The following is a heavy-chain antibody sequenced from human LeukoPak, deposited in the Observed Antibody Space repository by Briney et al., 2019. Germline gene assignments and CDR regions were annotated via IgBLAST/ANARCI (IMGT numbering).Heavy chain of an antibody. J-gene: IGHJ4*02. CDR3: ARAPRCSSTSCYTFDY. CDR2: ISSSGST. Sequence: SETLSLTCTVSGDSISSGDYYWSWIRQPAGKGLEWIGRISSSGSTNYNPSLKSRVTISVDTSKNQFSLRLSSVTAADTAVYYCARAPRCSSTSCYTFDYWGQGTLVTVSS. CDR1: GDSISSGDYY. D-gene: IGHD2-2*01. V-gene: IGHV4-61*02.